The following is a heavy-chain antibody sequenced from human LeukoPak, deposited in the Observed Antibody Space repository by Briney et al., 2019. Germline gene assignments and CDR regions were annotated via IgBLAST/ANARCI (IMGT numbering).Heavy chain of an antibody. D-gene: IGHD6-13*01. Sequence: GGSLRLSCAASGFTFSNYWMSWVRQAPGKGLEWVANIKQDGSEKYYVDSVKGRFTISRDNSMNTLYLQMNSLRAEDTAVYYCAKEVAAADFDYWGQGTLVTVSS. CDR1: GFTFSNYW. V-gene: IGHV3-7*03. J-gene: IGHJ4*02. CDR3: AKEVAAADFDY. CDR2: IKQDGSEK.